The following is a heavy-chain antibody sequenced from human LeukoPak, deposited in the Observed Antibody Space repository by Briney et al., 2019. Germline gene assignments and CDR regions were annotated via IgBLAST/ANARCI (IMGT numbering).Heavy chain of an antibody. D-gene: IGHD4-17*01. Sequence: GGSLRLSCAASGFTFSSYSMNWVRQAPGKGLEWVSSISSSSSYIYYADSVKGRFTISRDNAKNSLYLQMNSLRAEDTAVYYCARDHDYGDCYTFDYWGQGTLVTVSS. CDR3: ARDHDYGDCYTFDY. J-gene: IGHJ4*02. CDR1: GFTFSSYS. CDR2: ISSSSSYI. V-gene: IGHV3-21*01.